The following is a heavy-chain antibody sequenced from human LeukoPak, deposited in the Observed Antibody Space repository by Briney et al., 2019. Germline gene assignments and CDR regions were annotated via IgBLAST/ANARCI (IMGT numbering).Heavy chain of an antibody. V-gene: IGHV4-59*01. Sequence: PLETLSLTCTVSGGSISSYYWSWIRQPPGKGLEWIGYIYYSGSTNYNPSLKSRVTISVDTSKNQFSLKLSSVTAADTAVYYCARQTSGSYYYFDYWGQGTLVTVSS. J-gene: IGHJ4*02. CDR2: IYYSGST. CDR3: ARQTSGSYYYFDY. CDR1: GGSISSYY. D-gene: IGHD1-26*01.